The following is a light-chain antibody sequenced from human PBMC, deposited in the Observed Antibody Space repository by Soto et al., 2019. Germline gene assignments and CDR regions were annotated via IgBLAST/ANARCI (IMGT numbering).Light chain of an antibody. J-gene: IGLJ1*01. CDR2: GNS. Sequence: QSVLTQPPSVSGAPGQRVTISCTGSSSIIGAGYDVHWYQQLPGTAPKLLIYGNSNRPSGVPDRFSGSKSGTSASLAITGLQAEDEADYYCQSYDSSLSGYDFGTGTKVTVL. CDR3: QSYDSSLSGYD. CDR1: SSIIGAGYD. V-gene: IGLV1-40*01.